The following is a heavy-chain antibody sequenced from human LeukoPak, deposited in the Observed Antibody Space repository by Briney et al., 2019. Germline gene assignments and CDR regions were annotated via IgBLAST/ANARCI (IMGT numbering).Heavy chain of an antibody. CDR3: AKSRVGCSDASDI. CDR1: GFTFDAYA. J-gene: IGHJ3*02. D-gene: IGHD4/OR15-4a*01. CDR2: ISWNSGSI. V-gene: IGHV3-9*03. Sequence: PGGSLRLSCAASGFTFDAYAMQLVRQAPGKGLEWVSGISWNSGSIGYADSVKGRFTISRDNAKNSLYLQMNSLRAEDMALYYCAKSRVGCSDASDIWGQGTMVTVSS.